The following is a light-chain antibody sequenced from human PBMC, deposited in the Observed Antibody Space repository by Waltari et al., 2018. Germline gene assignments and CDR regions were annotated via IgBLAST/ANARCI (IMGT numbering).Light chain of an antibody. CDR1: SGISVGTYK. V-gene: IGLV5-45*01. CDR3: MILHNNAVV. J-gene: IGLJ3*02. CDR2: YRSDSTN. Sequence: QAVLTQPASLSASPGASVSLTFTLRSGISVGTYKIYWHQQRPGSPPQFLVKYRSDSTNERGSGVPSRFSGSRDTSANAGILLISGLQSEDEADYYCMILHNNAVVFGGGTRLTVL.